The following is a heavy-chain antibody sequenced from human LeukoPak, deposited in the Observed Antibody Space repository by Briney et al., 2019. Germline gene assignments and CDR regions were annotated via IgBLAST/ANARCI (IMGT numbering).Heavy chain of an antibody. V-gene: IGHV3-13*01. J-gene: IGHJ4*02. CDR1: GFTFSSYE. CDR3: ARGGSSSSGGVDY. D-gene: IGHD6-6*01. Sequence: GGSLRLSCAASGFTFSSYEMNWVRQAPGKGLEWVSAIGTAGDTYYPGSVKGRFTISRENAKNSLYLQMNSLRAGDTAVYYCARGGSSSSGGVDYWGQGTLVTVSS. CDR2: IGTAGDT.